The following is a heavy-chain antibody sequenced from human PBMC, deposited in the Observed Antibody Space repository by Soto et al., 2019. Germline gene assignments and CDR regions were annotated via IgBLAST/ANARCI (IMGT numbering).Heavy chain of an antibody. CDR3: ARPQEDSSSSPTLLFDY. CDR1: GYTFTSYG. V-gene: IGHV1-18*04. J-gene: IGHJ4*02. D-gene: IGHD6-13*01. Sequence: ASVKVSCKASGYTFTSYGISWVRQAPGQGLEWMGWISAYNGNTNYAQKLQGRATMTTDTSTSTAYMELRSLRSDDTAVYYCARPQEDSSSSPTLLFDYWGQGTLVTVSS. CDR2: ISAYNGNT.